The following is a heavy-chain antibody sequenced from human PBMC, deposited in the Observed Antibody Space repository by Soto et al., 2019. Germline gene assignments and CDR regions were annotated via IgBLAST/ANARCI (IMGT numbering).Heavy chain of an antibody. CDR3: ARGGWRQRSSVIYYFDY. CDR2: ISYDGSNE. V-gene: IGHV3-30*03. D-gene: IGHD5-18*01. CDR1: GFTFTNFG. Sequence: QVQLVESGGGVVQPGRSLRLSCVNSGFTFTNFGMHWVRQAPGKGLEWVAVISYDGSNEFYADSVKGRFTVSRDNSRNTVYLQMNSLRADDTAGYYWARGGWRQRSSVIYYFDYWGQGTLVTVAS. J-gene: IGHJ4*02.